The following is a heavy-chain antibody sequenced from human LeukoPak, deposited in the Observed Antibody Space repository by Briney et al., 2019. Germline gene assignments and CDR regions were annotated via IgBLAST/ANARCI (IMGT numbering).Heavy chain of an antibody. V-gene: IGHV3-48*04. CDR2: ISSSGSTI. D-gene: IGHD3-16*01. Sequence: PGGSLRLSCAASGFTFSNYAMNWVRQAPGKGLEWVSYISSSGSTIYYADSVKGRFTISRDNAKNSLYLQMNSLRAEDTAVYYCARDAYDYVYFDYWGQGTLVTVSS. CDR3: ARDAYDYVYFDY. CDR1: GFTFSNYA. J-gene: IGHJ4*02.